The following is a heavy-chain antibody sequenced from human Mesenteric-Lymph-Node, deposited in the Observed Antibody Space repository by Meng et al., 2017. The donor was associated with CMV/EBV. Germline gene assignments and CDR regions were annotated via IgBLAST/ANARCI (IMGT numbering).Heavy chain of an antibody. CDR1: GFTFSTYW. Sequence: GESLKISCAASGFTFSTYWMTWVRQAPGKGLEWVANIKQDGSGKYYVDSVKGRFTVSRDNAKRSLYLQMNSLRAEDTAVYYCAREGASGNYPRAWGQGTLVTVSS. J-gene: IGHJ5*02. D-gene: IGHD1-26*01. CDR3: AREGASGNYPRA. CDR2: IKQDGSGK. V-gene: IGHV3-7*01.